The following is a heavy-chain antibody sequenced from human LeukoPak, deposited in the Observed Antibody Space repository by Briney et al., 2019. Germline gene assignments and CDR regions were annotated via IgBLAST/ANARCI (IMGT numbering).Heavy chain of an antibody. CDR2: VKKDGNQ. V-gene: IGHV3-7*01. J-gene: IGHJ4*02. D-gene: IGHD4-17*01. Sequence: PGGSLRLSCAASGFTFTRHWMGWVRQAPGKGLEWVASVKKDGNQYSVDSVKGRFIISRDNARNSLSLQMSSLRVEDTAIYFCARGPDYGDRLDYDYWGQGTLVTVSS. CDR3: ARGPDYGDRLDYDY. CDR1: GFTFTRHW.